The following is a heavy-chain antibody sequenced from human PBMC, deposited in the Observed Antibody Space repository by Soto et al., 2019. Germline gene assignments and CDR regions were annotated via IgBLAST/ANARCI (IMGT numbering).Heavy chain of an antibody. CDR2: IYYSGST. V-gene: IGHV4-31*03. J-gene: IGHJ4*02. CDR1: GGSISSGGYY. Sequence: PSYTLSLTCTVSGGSISSGGYYWSWIRQHPGKGLEWIGYIYYSGSTYYNPSLKSRVTISVDTSKNQFSLKLSSVTAADTAVYYCARGATVVTPRRYYFDYWGQGTLVTASS. CDR3: ARGATVVTPRRYYFDY. D-gene: IGHD1-26*01.